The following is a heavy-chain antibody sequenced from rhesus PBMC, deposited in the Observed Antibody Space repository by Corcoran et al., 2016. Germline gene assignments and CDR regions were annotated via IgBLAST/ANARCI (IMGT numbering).Heavy chain of an antibody. J-gene: IGHJ3*01. CDR1: GFTFSSYG. CDR3: ARSGYSSWYLDAFDF. V-gene: IGHV3S5*01. Sequence: EVQLVETGGGLVQPGGSLKLSCAASGFTFSSYGMSWVRQAPGKGLEWFSAINSGGGSTDYADSVKGRCNISRDNSKNTLALKMNSLRAEDTAVYYCARSGYSSWYLDAFDFWGQGLRVTVSS. CDR2: INSGGGST. D-gene: IGHD6-13*01.